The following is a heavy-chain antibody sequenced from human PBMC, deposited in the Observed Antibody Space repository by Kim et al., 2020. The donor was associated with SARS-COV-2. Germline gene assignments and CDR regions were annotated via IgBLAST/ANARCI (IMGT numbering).Heavy chain of an antibody. V-gene: IGHV3-9*01. CDR1: GFTFDDYA. D-gene: IGHD2-15*01. J-gene: IGHJ6*02. CDR2: ISWNSGSI. Sequence: GGSLRLSCAASGFTFDDYAMHWVRQAPGKGLEWVSGISWNSGSIGYADSVKGRFTISRDNAKNSLYLQMNSLRAEDTALYYCAKAIFSQASYCSGGSCPLYYYGMDVWGQGTTVTVSS. CDR3: AKAIFSQASYCSGGSCPLYYYGMDV.